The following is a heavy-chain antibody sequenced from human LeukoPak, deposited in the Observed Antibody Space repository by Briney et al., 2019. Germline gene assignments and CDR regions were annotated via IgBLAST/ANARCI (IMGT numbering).Heavy chain of an antibody. D-gene: IGHD3-10*01. CDR1: GYTFTSYG. Sequence: ASVKVSCKASGYTFTSYGISWVRQAPGQGLEWMGGIIPIFGTANYAQKFQGRVTITADESTSTAYMELSSLRSEDTAVYYCARVNYYGSGSYLANDYWGQGTLVTVSS. CDR2: IIPIFGTA. J-gene: IGHJ4*02. V-gene: IGHV1-69*13. CDR3: ARVNYYGSGSYLANDY.